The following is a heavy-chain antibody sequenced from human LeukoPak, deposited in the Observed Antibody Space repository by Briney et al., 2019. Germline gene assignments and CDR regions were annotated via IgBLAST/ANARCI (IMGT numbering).Heavy chain of an antibody. CDR3: ARVNHDYGDYAFDI. Sequence: GGSLRLSCAASGFTFSNYAMHWVRQAPGKGLEWVAAISYDGSNKYFADSVKGRFTISRDNSKNTLYLQMSSLRAEDTALYYCARVNHDYGDYAFDIWGQGTMVTVSS. CDR1: GFTFSNYA. CDR2: ISYDGSNK. J-gene: IGHJ3*02. V-gene: IGHV3-30*04. D-gene: IGHD4-17*01.